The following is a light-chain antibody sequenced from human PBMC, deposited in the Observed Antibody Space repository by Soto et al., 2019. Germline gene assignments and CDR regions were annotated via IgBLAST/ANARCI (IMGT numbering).Light chain of an antibody. CDR1: QSISSW. CDR2: DAS. Sequence: DIQMTQSPSTLSASVGDRVTITSLASQSISSWLAWYQQKPGKAPKLLIYDASSLESGVPSRFSGSGSGTEFTLTISSLQPDDFATYYCQQYNSYSITFGQGTRLEI. V-gene: IGKV1-5*01. CDR3: QQYNSYSIT. J-gene: IGKJ5*01.